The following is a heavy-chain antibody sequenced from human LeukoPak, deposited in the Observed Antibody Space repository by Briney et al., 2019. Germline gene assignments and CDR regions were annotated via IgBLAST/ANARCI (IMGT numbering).Heavy chain of an antibody. CDR3: ARDERYDSSGYPFDY. J-gene: IGHJ4*02. D-gene: IGHD3-22*01. V-gene: IGHV1-2*02. Sequence: ASVKVSCKASGYTFTGYFMHWVRQAPGQGLEWMGWINPNSGGTNYAQRFQGRVTMTRDTSISTAYIELSRLRSDDTAVYYCARDERYDSSGYPFDYWGQGTLVTVSS. CDR2: INPNSGGT. CDR1: GYTFTGYF.